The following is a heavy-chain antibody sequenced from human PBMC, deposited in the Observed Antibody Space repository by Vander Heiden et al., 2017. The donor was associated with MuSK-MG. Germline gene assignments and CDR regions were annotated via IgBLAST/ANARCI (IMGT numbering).Heavy chain of an antibody. Sequence: EVQLVESGGGLVQPGGSLRLSCAASGFTFSSYGMNWVRQAPGKGLEWVSYISSSSSTIYYADSVKGRFTISRDNAKNSLYLQMNSLRAEDTAVYYCARDDQPSLLWFGELFSWGQGTLVTVSS. CDR3: ARDDQPSLLWFGELFS. CDR1: GFTFSSYG. V-gene: IGHV3-48*01. J-gene: IGHJ5*02. CDR2: ISSSSSTI. D-gene: IGHD3-10*01.